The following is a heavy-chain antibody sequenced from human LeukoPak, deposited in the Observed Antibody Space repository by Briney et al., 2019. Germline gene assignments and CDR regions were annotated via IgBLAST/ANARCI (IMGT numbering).Heavy chain of an antibody. Sequence: GSLKVSCKASGYTFSGYYMHWVRQAPGQGLEWVGCISPNSGSTNYADSFQGRFTITRDTSISTAYLELNSLRADDTAVYYCGREVMVRGVEIWFDPWGQGTLVTVSS. V-gene: IGHV1-2*02. CDR2: ISPNSGST. J-gene: IGHJ5*02. D-gene: IGHD3-10*01. CDR3: GREVMVRGVEIWFDP. CDR1: GYTFSGYY.